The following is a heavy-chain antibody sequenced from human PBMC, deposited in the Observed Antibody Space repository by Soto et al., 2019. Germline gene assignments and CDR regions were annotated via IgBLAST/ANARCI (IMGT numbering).Heavy chain of an antibody. D-gene: IGHD3-10*01. J-gene: IGHJ5*02. CDR2: ISAYNGNT. CDR1: GYTFTSYG. CDR3: ARTRAARGIPTKNWFDP. Sequence: ASVKVSCKASGYTFTSYGISWVRQAPGQGLEWMGWISAYNGNTNYAQKLQDRVTMTTDTSTSTAYMELRSLRSDDTAVYYCARTRAARGIPTKNWFDPWGQGTLVTVSS. V-gene: IGHV1-18*01.